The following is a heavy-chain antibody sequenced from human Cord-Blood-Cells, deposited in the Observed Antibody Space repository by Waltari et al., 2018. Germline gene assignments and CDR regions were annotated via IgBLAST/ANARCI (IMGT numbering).Heavy chain of an antibody. CDR2: IIPIFGTA. D-gene: IGHD4-17*01. V-gene: IGHV1-69*01. J-gene: IGHJ4*02. CDR3: ASGGDDYGDYYFDY. CDR1: GGTVSSYS. Sequence: QVQLVQSGAEVKKPGSWVKVSCKASGGTVSSYSFSWVRQSPGQGLEWMGGIIPIFGTANYAQKFQGRVTITADESTSTAYMELSSLRSEDTAVYYCASGGDDYGDYYFDYWGQGTLVTVSS.